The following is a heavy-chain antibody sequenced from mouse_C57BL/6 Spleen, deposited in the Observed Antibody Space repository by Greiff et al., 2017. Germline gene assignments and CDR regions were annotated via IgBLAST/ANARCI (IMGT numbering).Heavy chain of an antibody. CDR1: GYTFTSYW. CDR2: IDPSDSYT. Sequence: QVQLKQPGAELVMPGASVKLSCKASGYTFTSYWMHWVKQRPGQGLEWIGEIDPSDSYTNYNQKFKGKSTLTVDKSSSTAYMQLSSLTSEDSAVYYCAPALGPAWFAYWGQGTLVTVSA. CDR3: APALGPAWFAY. V-gene: IGHV1-69*01. J-gene: IGHJ3*01.